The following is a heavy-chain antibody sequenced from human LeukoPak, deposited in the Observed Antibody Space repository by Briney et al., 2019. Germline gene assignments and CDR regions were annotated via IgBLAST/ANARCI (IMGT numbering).Heavy chain of an antibody. Sequence: SVKVSCKASGGTFSSYTISWVRQAPGQGLEWMGRIIPILGVANYAQKFQGRVTITADKSTSTAYMELSSLRSEDTAVYYCARGAYYYDSSGYYPSTFDYWGQGTPVTVSS. J-gene: IGHJ4*02. CDR1: GGTFSSYT. CDR2: IIPILGVA. CDR3: ARGAYYYDSSGYYPSTFDY. V-gene: IGHV1-69*02. D-gene: IGHD3-22*01.